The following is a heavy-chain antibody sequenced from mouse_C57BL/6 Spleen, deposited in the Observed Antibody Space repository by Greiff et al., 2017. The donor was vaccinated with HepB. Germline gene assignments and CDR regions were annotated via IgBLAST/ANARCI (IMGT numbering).Heavy chain of an antibody. CDR3: TRAYGSSYVKAMDY. J-gene: IGHJ4*01. CDR1: GFTFSSYA. CDR2: ISSGGDYI. D-gene: IGHD1-1*01. V-gene: IGHV5-9-1*02. Sequence: EVKVVESGEGLVKPGGSLKLSCAASGFTFSSYAMSWVRQTPEKRLEWVAYISSGGDYIYYADTVKGRFTISRDNARNTLYLQMSSLKSEDTAMYYCTRAYGSSYVKAMDYWGQGTSVTVSS.